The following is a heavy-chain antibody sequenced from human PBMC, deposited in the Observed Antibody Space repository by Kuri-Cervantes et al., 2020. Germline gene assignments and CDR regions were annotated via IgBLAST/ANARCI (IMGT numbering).Heavy chain of an antibody. V-gene: IGHV4-34*01. CDR3: ARGLAVAGTLGYFDY. CDR1: GGSFSGYY. J-gene: IGHJ4*02. Sequence: SETLSLTCAVYGGSFSGYYWSWIRQPPGKGLEWIGEINHRGSTNYNSSLKSRVTISVDTSKNQFSLKLSSVTAADTAVYYCARGLAVAGTLGYFDYWGQGTLVTVSS. D-gene: IGHD6-19*01. CDR2: INHRGST.